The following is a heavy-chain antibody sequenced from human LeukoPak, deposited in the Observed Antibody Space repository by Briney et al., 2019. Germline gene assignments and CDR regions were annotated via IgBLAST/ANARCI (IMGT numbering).Heavy chain of an antibody. J-gene: IGHJ6*03. Sequence: SETLSLTCTVSGGSISISSYYWRWIRQPPGKGLEWIGSIYYSGSTYYNPSLKSRVTISVDTSKNQFSLKLSSVTAADTAVYDCARHNEFHYYCMDVWGKGTTVTVSS. CDR2: IYYSGST. D-gene: IGHD1-1*01. CDR3: ARHNEFHYYCMDV. V-gene: IGHV4-39*01. CDR1: GGSISISSYY.